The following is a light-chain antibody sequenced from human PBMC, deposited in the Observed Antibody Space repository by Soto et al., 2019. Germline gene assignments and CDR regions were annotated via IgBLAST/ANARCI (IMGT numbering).Light chain of an antibody. CDR1: QGISRY. CDR2: AAT. Sequence: IQLTQSPASLSASVGDSVTITCRASQGISRYLSWYQQKPGRAPKLLISAATNRVAGVPARFSGSRSGTDFTLTISTLQPEDFAVYYCQQRSDWQYTFGQGTKVDIK. CDR3: QQRSDWQYT. J-gene: IGKJ2*01. V-gene: IGKV1-9*01.